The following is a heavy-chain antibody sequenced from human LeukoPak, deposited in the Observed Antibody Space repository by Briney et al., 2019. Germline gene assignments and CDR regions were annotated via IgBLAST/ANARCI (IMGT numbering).Heavy chain of an antibody. CDR3: ARGMAPTGNPNWFDP. J-gene: IGHJ5*02. V-gene: IGHV3-33*08. Sequence: GGSLRLSCAASGFTFSSYAMHWVRQAPGKGLEWVAVIWSDRNYTYYADSVKGRFTISRDNSKSTLYLQMNSLRAEDTAVYYCARGMAPTGNPNWFDPWGQGTLVTVSS. CDR1: GFTFSSYA. CDR2: IWSDRNYT. D-gene: IGHD6-13*01.